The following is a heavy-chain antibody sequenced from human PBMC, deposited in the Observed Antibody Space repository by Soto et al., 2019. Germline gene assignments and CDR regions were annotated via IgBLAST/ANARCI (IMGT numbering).Heavy chain of an antibody. D-gene: IGHD3-9*01. J-gene: IGHJ4*02. CDR1: DFSFTSYA. CDR3: AKQTGTWVDSAIDF. CDR2: LSHDGGNT. V-gene: IGHV3-23*01. Sequence: EVEMLASGGGVVQPGESLRLSCVAPDFSFTSYAMTWVRLAPGKGLQWVAALSHDGGNTYYRDSVRGRFTISRDNSKNTLYLQMNSPKGEDTAIYYCAKQTGTWVDSAIDFWGLGTQVAVSS.